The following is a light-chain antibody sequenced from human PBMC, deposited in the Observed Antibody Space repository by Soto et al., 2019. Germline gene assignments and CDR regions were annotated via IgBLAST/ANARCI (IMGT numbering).Light chain of an antibody. CDR1: SSDVGGYKF. CDR3: SSYTSGSHYV. V-gene: IGLV2-14*01. CDR2: DVS. J-gene: IGLJ1*01. Sequence: QSALTQPASVSGSPGQSITISCTGTSSDVGGYKFVSWYQQHPGKAPKFIIYDVSIRPSGVSNRFSGSKSGNTASLTISGLQAEDGADYYCSSYTSGSHYVFGTGTKLTVL.